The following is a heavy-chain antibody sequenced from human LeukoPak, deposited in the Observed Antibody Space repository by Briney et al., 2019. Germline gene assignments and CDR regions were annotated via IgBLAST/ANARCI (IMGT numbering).Heavy chain of an antibody. Sequence: GGSLRLSCAASGFTFSSYGMHWVRQAPGKGLEWVAVISYDGSNKYYADSVKGRFTISRDNSKNTLYLQMNSLRAEDTAVYYCARDGPTYYDFWSGPRTWGQGTLVTVSS. V-gene: IGHV3-30*03. CDR3: ARDGPTYYDFWSGPRT. CDR2: ISYDGSNK. J-gene: IGHJ5*02. D-gene: IGHD3-3*01. CDR1: GFTFSSYG.